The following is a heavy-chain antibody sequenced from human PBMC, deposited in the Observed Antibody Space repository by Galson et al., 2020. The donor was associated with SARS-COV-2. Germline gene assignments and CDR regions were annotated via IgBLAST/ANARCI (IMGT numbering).Heavy chain of an antibody. CDR3: AKSLGTGDGMDV. J-gene: IGHJ6*02. Sequence: GESLKISCKASGYTFNGYYIHWVRQASGQGLEWMGWINPNSGSTGSAQEFQGRVTMTRDTSISAAYMEVSRLRSDDTAVYYCAKSLGTGDGMDVWGQGTTVTVSS. V-gene: IGHV1-2*02. CDR2: INPNSGST. CDR1: GYTFNGYY. D-gene: IGHD7-27*01.